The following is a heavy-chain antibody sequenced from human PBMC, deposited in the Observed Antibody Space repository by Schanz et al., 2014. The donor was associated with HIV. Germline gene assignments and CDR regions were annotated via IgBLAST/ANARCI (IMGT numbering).Heavy chain of an antibody. CDR2: ISAYKGNT. D-gene: IGHD2-2*02. CDR1: GYTFTSYG. V-gene: IGHV1-18*01. J-gene: IGHJ4*02. CDR3: ARAPYQLLYRGDFYFDS. Sequence: QVQLVQSGAEVKKPGASVKVSCKASGYTFTSYGINWVRQAPGQGLEWMGWISAYKGNTNYAQKLQGRVTMTTDTSTNTAYMELRRLRSDDTAVYYCARAPYQLLYRGDFYFDSWGQGTLVTVSS.